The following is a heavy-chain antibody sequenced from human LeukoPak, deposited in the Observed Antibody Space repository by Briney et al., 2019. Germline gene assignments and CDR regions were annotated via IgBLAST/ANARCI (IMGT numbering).Heavy chain of an antibody. Sequence: SETLSLTCTVSAGSISSGSYYWSWIRQPAGKGLEWIGRIYSSGFTNYKPSLKSRVTISVDTSKNQFSLKLSSVTASDTAVYYCATQPSGDVVPIYTGYWYFDLWGRGTLVTVSS. CDR2: IYSSGFT. CDR1: AGSISSGSYY. J-gene: IGHJ2*01. CDR3: ATQPSGDVVPIYTGYWYFDL. V-gene: IGHV4-61*02. D-gene: IGHD5-12*01.